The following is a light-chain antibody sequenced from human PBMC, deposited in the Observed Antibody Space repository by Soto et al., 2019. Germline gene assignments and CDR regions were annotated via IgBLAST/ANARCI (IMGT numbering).Light chain of an antibody. CDR2: EVS. J-gene: IGLJ1*01. CDR1: SXDVGNYNY. V-gene: IGLV2-14*01. CDR3: SSYTSTTTLYV. Sequence: QSALTQPASVSGSPGQSITISCTGTSXDVGNYNYVSWYQQDPGKAPKLIIYEVSTRPSGVSSRFSGSKSDNTASLTISGLQAEDEADYYCSSYTSTTTLYVFGTGTKFTVL.